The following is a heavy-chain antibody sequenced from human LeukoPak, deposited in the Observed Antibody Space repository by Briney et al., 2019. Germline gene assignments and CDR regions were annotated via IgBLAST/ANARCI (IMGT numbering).Heavy chain of an antibody. J-gene: IGHJ4*02. CDR2: IYIGGST. Sequence: GGSLRLSCAASALTVTNTYMSWVRQAPGMGLEWVSVIYIGGSTYYADSVKGRFTISRDSSENTVYLQMTSLRDEDTAVYYCARCKIGSHFDYWGQGTLVTVSS. CDR1: ALTVTNTY. CDR3: ARCKIGSHFDY. V-gene: IGHV3-53*01. D-gene: IGHD1-26*01.